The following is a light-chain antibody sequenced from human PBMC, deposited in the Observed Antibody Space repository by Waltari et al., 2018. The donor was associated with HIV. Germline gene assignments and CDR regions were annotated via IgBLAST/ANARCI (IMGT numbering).Light chain of an antibody. J-gene: IGLJ3*02. Sequence: QSALTQPPSASGSPGQSVTISCTGTNRDVGGYNYVSWYQQHPGKAPKLMLYEVSKRPSGVPDRFSGSKSGNTASLTVSGLQAEDEAEYYCSSYTGSNNLVVFGGGTKLTVL. CDR3: SSYTGSNNLVV. CDR1: NRDVGGYNY. CDR2: EVS. V-gene: IGLV2-8*01.